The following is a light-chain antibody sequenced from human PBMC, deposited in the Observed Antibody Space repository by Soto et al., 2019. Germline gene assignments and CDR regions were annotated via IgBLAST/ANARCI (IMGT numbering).Light chain of an antibody. J-gene: IGKJ4*01. CDR2: DAS. V-gene: IGKV3-15*01. CDR3: QRYSDWQLT. Sequence: EIVMTQSPATLSVSPGEGAILSCRASQGIGTALAWYQQKPGQTPKLLIYDASTRATGVPARFSGSGSGTDFILTINSLQSEDFAVYYCQRYSDWQLTFGGGTKVESK. CDR1: QGIGTA.